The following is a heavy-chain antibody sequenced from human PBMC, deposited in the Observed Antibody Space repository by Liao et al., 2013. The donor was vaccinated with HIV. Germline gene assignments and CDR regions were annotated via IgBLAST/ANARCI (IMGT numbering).Heavy chain of an antibody. J-gene: IGHJ2*01. V-gene: IGHV4-61*02. D-gene: IGHD1-26*01. CDR3: XRVQWEPAPNWYSDL. Sequence: QVRLQESGPGLVKPSQTLSLTCTVSGDLIRRDNYYWTWIRQPAGKGLEWIGRIYTSGSTNYNPSLKSRVTMSVDTSKNQFSLKLTSVTAADTAVYYCXRVQWEPAPNWYSDLWGRGTLVXVSS. CDR2: IYTSGST. CDR1: GDLIRRDNYY.